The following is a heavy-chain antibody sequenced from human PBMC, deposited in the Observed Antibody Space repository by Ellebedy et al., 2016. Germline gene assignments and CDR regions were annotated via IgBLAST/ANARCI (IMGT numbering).Heavy chain of an antibody. Sequence: GGSLRLXCAASGFTFSSYAMHWVRQAPGKGLEWVAVISYDGSNKYYADSVKGRFTISRDNAKNSLYLQMNSLRAEDTAVYYCARAINWFNPWGQGTLVTVSS. V-gene: IGHV3-30-3*01. J-gene: IGHJ5*02. CDR3: ARAINWFNP. CDR1: GFTFSSYA. CDR2: ISYDGSNK.